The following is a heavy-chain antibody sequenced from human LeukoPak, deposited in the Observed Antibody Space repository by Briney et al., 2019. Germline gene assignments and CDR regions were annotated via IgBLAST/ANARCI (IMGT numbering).Heavy chain of an antibody. CDR2: ISGSGGST. J-gene: IGHJ4*02. V-gene: IGHV3-23*01. CDR3: AKEARPMVRGANIDY. Sequence: QPGGSLRLSCAASGFTFSNYWMTWVRQAPGKGLEWVSAISGSGGSTYYADSVKGRFTISRDNSKNTLYLQMNSLRAEDTAVYYCAKEARPMVRGANIDYWGQGTLVTVSS. D-gene: IGHD3-10*01. CDR1: GFTFSNYW.